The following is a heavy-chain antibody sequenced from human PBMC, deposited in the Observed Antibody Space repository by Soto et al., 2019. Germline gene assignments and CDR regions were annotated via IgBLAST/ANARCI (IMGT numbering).Heavy chain of an antibody. D-gene: IGHD6-13*01. CDR2: IIPIFGTA. J-gene: IGHJ4*02. V-gene: IGHV1-69*13. CDR3: AREWSSSYYFDY. Sequence: ASVKVSCKASGGTFSSYAISWVRQAPGQGLEWMGGIIPIFGTANYAQKFQGRVTITADESTSTAYMELSSLRSEGTAVYYCAREWSSSYYFDYWGQGTLVTVSS. CDR1: GGTFSSYA.